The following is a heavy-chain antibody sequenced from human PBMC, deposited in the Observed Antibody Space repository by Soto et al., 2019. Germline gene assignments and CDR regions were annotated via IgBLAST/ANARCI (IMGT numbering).Heavy chain of an antibody. CDR3: AREYYDFWSGEYHNGMDV. D-gene: IGHD3-3*01. J-gene: IGHJ6*02. CDR1: GYSISSGYF. Sequence: NPSETLSLTCGVSGYSISSGYFWVWIRQPPGKGLEWMGSIYYTGSTYYNPSLLTRITISVDTSKNQFSLKLSSVTAADTALYYCAREYYDFWSGEYHNGMDVWGPGTTVTVS. V-gene: IGHV4-38-2*02. CDR2: IYYTGST.